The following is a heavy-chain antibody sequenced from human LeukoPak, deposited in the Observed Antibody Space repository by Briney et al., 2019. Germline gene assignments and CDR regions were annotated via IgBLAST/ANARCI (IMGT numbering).Heavy chain of an antibody. CDR1: GYTFTSYD. CDR2: MNPNSGNT. D-gene: IGHD3-22*01. Sequence: ASVKVSCKASGYTFTSYDINWVRQATGQGLEWVGWMNPNSGNTGYAQKFQGRVTMTRNTSISTAYMELSSLRSEDTAVYYCARAGSGYYYLGSRYYYYTYVWGKGTTVTVSS. V-gene: IGHV1-8*01. CDR3: ARAGSGYYYLGSRYYYYTYV. J-gene: IGHJ6*03.